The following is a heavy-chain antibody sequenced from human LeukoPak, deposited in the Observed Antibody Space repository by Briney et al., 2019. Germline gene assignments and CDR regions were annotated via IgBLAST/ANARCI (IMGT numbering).Heavy chain of an antibody. CDR1: GFTFSSYA. V-gene: IGHV3-23*01. Sequence: LSGGSLRLSCAASGFTFSSYAMSWVRQAPGKGLEWVSAISGSGGSTYYADSVKGRFTISRDNSKNTLYLQMNSLRAEDTAVYYCAKEGSSGWYPGGLIDYWGQGTLVTVSS. D-gene: IGHD6-19*01. CDR3: AKEGSSGWYPGGLIDY. CDR2: ISGSGGST. J-gene: IGHJ4*02.